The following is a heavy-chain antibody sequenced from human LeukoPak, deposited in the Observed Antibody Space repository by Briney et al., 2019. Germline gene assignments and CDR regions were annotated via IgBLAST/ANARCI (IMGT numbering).Heavy chain of an antibody. Sequence: GGSLRLSCAASGFTFSSYAMHWVRQAPGKGLEWEAVISYDGSNKYYADSVKGRFTISRDNSKNTLYLQMNSLRAEDTAVYYCASGTGDALHFDYWGQGTLVTVSS. D-gene: IGHD7-27*01. CDR1: GFTFSSYA. J-gene: IGHJ4*02. CDR3: ASGTGDALHFDY. V-gene: IGHV3-30-3*01. CDR2: ISYDGSNK.